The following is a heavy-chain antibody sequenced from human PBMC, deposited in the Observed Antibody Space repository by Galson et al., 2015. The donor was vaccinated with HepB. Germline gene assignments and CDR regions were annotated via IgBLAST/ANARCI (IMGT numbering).Heavy chain of an antibody. V-gene: IGHV1-69*13. D-gene: IGHD2-2*01. CDR1: GGTFSSYA. CDR3: ARTRYQLLSAFGYYYYMDV. J-gene: IGHJ6*03. Sequence: SVKVSCKASGGTFSSYAISWVRQAPGQGLEWMGGIIPIFGTANYAQKFQGRVTITADESTSTAYMELSSLRSEDTAVYYCARTRYQLLSAFGYYYYMDVWGKGTTVTVSS. CDR2: IIPIFGTA.